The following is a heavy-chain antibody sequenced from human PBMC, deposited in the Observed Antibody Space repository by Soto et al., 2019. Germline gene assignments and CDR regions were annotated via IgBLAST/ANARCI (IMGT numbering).Heavy chain of an antibody. D-gene: IGHD1-1*01. Sequence: GGSLRLSCAASGFTFGTYAVSWVRQAPGKGLEWVSAISRSGATTYYADSVVRRFTVSRDKSKNMLYRQVNGLRAEDTAVYYCAKALHNWNDGGCFAYWGQGILVTVSS. V-gene: IGHV3-23*01. CDR3: AKALHNWNDGGCFAY. J-gene: IGHJ4*02. CDR2: ISRSGATT. CDR1: GFTFGTYA.